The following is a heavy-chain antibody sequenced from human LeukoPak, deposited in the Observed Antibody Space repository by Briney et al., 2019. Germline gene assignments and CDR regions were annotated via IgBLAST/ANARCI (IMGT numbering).Heavy chain of an antibody. D-gene: IGHD3-22*01. V-gene: IGHV3-23*01. CDR1: GFTFSSYG. J-gene: IGHJ4*02. CDR3: AKDRYYYDSSGYYYFDY. CDR2: ISSSGGST. Sequence: GGSLRLSCAASGFTFSSYGMSRVRQAPGKGLEWVSSISSSGGSTYYADSVKGRFSISRDNSKNTLYLQMNSLRAEDTAVYYCAKDRYYYDSSGYYYFDYWGQGTLVTVSS.